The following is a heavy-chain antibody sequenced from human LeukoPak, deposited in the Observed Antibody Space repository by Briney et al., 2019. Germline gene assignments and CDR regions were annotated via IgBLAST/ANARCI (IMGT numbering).Heavy chain of an antibody. V-gene: IGHV3-7*01. CDR3: VRDRGWYHFDL. D-gene: IGHD3-10*01. Sequence: GGSLRLSCAASGFSFGSYWMTWIRQAPGKGLEWVAHIKEDATESRSADSVKGRFSISRDNTKNSLFLQLNSLRTEDTAVYYCVRDRGWYHFDLWGQGTLVTVSS. CDR2: IKEDATES. J-gene: IGHJ4*02. CDR1: GFSFGSYW.